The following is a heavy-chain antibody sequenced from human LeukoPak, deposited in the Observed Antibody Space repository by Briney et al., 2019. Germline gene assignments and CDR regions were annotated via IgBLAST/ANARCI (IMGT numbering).Heavy chain of an antibody. Sequence: ASVKVSCKASGYTFTSYDINWVRQATGQGLEWMGWMNPNSGNTNYAQKLQGRVTMTTDTSTSTAYMELRSLRSDDTAVYYCARSSSSGWYVDWFDPWGQGTLVTVSS. CDR3: ARSSSSGWYVDWFDP. CDR2: MNPNSGNT. J-gene: IGHJ5*02. D-gene: IGHD6-19*01. CDR1: GYTFTSYD. V-gene: IGHV1-18*01.